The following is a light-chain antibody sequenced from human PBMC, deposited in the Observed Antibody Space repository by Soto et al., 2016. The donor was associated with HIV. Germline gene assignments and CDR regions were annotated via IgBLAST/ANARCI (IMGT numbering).Light chain of an antibody. V-gene: IGKV1-39*01. CDR2: AAS. J-gene: IGKJ5*01. Sequence: IQMTQSPSSLPASVGDTVTITCRASQMINNYLNWYQQKPGKAPRLLISAASSLQVGVPSRFSGSRSRTGFSLTITSLQPEDFATYYCQQSYSIPLTFGQGTRLEIK. CDR3: QQSYSIPLT. CDR1: QMINNY.